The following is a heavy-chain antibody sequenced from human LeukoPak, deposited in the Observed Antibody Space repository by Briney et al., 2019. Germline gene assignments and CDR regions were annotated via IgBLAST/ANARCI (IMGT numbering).Heavy chain of an antibody. CDR1: GGSISRSG. Sequence: KSSETLSLTCTVSGGSISRSGLYWGWVRQAPGKGLEWVSSISSSSRYIYYADSMKGRFTISRDNAKNSLFLQMNSPRAEDTAVYYCARVAEAAAFDYWGQGTLVTVSS. CDR3: ARVAEAAAFDY. CDR2: ISSSSRYI. J-gene: IGHJ4*02. D-gene: IGHD6-13*01. V-gene: IGHV3-21*01.